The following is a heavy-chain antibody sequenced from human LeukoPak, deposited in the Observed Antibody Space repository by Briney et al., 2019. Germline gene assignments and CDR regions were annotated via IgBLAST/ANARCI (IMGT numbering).Heavy chain of an antibody. CDR1: GFTFSSYG. V-gene: IGHV3-33*06. J-gene: IGHJ6*03. CDR3: AKGTGHYYYYMDV. D-gene: IGHD3/OR15-3a*01. CDR2: IWYDGSNK. Sequence: GGSLRLSCAASGFTFSSYGMNWVRQAPGKGLERVAVIWYDGSNKYYADSVKGRFTISRDNSKNTLYLQMNSLRAEDTAVYHCAKGTGHYYYYMDVWGKGATVTVSS.